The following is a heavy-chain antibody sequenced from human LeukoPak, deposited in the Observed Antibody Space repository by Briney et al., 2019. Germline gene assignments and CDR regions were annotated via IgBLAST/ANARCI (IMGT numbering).Heavy chain of an antibody. CDR1: GFTFSSYA. Sequence: GGSLRLPCAASGFTFSSYAMSWVRQAPGKGLEWVSAISGSGGSTYYADSVKGRFTISRDNSKNTLYLQMNSLRAEDTAVYYCAKGRTIDGYNYDYWGQGTLVTVSS. J-gene: IGHJ4*02. D-gene: IGHD5-24*01. CDR3: AKGRTIDGYNYDY. V-gene: IGHV3-23*01. CDR2: ISGSGGST.